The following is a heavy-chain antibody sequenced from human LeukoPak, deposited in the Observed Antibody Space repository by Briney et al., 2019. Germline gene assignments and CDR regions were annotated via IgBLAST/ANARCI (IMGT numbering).Heavy chain of an antibody. CDR1: GFTFSDYY. CDR2: ISSSTSYT. V-gene: IGHV3-11*05. CDR3: ARVLGYHGSGSYYPDY. Sequence: GGSPRLSCAASGFTFSDYYMSWIRQAPGKGLEWVSYISSSTSYTYYADSVKGRFTTSRDNAKNSLYLQMNSLRAEDTAVYYCARVLGYHGSGSYYPDYWGQGTLVTVSS. D-gene: IGHD3-10*01. J-gene: IGHJ4*02.